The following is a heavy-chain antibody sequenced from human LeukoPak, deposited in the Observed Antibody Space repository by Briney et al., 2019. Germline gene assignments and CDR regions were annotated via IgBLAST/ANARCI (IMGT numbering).Heavy chain of an antibody. CDR2: ISWDGGST. D-gene: IGHD6-13*01. J-gene: IGHJ6*02. V-gene: IGHV3-43D*03. Sequence: GGSLRLSCAASGFTFDDYAMHWVRQAPGKGLEWVSLISWDGGSTYYADSVKGRFTISRDNSKNSLYLQMNSLRAEDTALYYCAKGSLAAPHYYGMDVWGQGTTVTVS. CDR3: AKGSLAAPHYYGMDV. CDR1: GFTFDDYA.